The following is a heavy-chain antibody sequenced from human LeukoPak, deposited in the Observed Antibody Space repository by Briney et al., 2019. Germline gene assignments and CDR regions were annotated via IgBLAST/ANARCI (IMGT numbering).Heavy chain of an antibody. Sequence: SETLSLTCTVAGGSISSGGYYWSWIRQPPGKGLEWIGYIYHSGSTYYNPSLKSRVTISVDRSKNQFSLKLSCVTAADTAVYYCARVVENSSFYYFDYWGQGTLVTVSS. V-gene: IGHV4-30-2*01. CDR1: GGSISSGGYY. D-gene: IGHD6-6*01. J-gene: IGHJ4*02. CDR2: IYHSGST. CDR3: ARVVENSSFYYFDY.